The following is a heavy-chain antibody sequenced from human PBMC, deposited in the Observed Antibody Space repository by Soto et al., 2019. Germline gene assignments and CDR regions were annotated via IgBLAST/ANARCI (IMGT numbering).Heavy chain of an antibody. D-gene: IGHD6-19*01. Sequence: QVHLVQSGAEVKKPRSSVKVSFRASGGTFNTYGFNWVRQAPGQGLEWMGGIIPLFGTTTYAQNFQGRVTITADQSKTTAYMEMSGLTSEDTAGYFCARGGELAGWMPFDSWGQGTLVTVSS. CDR2: IIPLFGTT. V-gene: IGHV1-69*01. CDR3: ARGGELAGWMPFDS. J-gene: IGHJ4*02. CDR1: GGTFNTYG.